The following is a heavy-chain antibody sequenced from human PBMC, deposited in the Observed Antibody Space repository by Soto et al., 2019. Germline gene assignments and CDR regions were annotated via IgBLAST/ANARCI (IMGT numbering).Heavy chain of an antibody. CDR2: IYDSEIT. D-gene: IGHD4-4*01. CDR1: GGSINSGGYS. J-gene: IGHJ6*02. V-gene: IGHV4-30-2*01. Sequence: SETLSLTCAVSGGSINSGGYSWSWIRQPPGKGLEWIGYIYDSEITYYNPSLKSRVTISVDRSKNQFSLTLISVTAADTAVYYCARAMTTVTGRAPYGIDVWGQGTTVTVSS. CDR3: ARAMTTVTGRAPYGIDV.